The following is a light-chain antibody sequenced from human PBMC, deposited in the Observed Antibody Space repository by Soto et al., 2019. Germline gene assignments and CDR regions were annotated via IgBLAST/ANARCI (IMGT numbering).Light chain of an antibody. CDR3: QSYDSSLSGYV. J-gene: IGLJ1*01. CDR1: SSNIGAGYE. CDR2: ENN. Sequence: QSVLTQPPSVSEAPGQRVTISCTGSSSNIGAGYEAHWYQQVPGTAPKLLIYENNNRPSGVPDRFPGSKSGTSASLAITALQAEDEAEYYCQSYDSSLSGYVFGTGTKLTVL. V-gene: IGLV1-40*01.